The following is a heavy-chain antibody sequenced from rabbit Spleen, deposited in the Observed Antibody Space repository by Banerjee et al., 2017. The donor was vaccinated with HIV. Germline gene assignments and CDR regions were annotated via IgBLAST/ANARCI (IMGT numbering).Heavy chain of an antibody. Sequence: QEQLVESGGGLVQPEGSLTLTCKASGLDFISSYWICWVRQAPEKGLEWIACVDVGKSGNTYYASWAKGRFTISKTSSTTVTLQMPSLTAADTATYFCARDSAGREDFNLWGPGTLVTVS. D-gene: IGHD4-2*01. CDR1: GLDFISSYW. J-gene: IGHJ4*01. CDR2: VDVGKSGNT. CDR3: ARDSAGREDFNL. V-gene: IGHV1S45*01.